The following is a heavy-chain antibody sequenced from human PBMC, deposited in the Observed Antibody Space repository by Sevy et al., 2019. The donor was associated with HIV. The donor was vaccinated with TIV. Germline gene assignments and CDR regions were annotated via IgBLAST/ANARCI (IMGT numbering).Heavy chain of an antibody. CDR1: GFTFSNYW. D-gene: IGHD1-7*01. CDR3: ARGGPLVDGTLIPWGLDV. J-gene: IGHJ6*02. V-gene: IGHV3-7*01. CDR2: IKHDGSVT. Sequence: GGSLRLSCTASGFTFSNYWLNWVRHAPGKVLEWVANIKHDGSVTYYADSVKGRFTLSRDDIKNSLSLQMNSLRSEDTAVYYCARGGPLVDGTLIPWGLDVWGQGTTVTVSS.